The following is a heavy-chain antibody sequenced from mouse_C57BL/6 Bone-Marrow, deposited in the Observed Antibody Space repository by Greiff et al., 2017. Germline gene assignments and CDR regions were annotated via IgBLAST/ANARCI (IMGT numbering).Heavy chain of an antibody. CDR2: IDPSDSYT. CDR3: ARDSYDYDGDYYAMDY. V-gene: IGHV1-50*01. J-gene: IGHJ4*01. D-gene: IGHD2-4*01. Sequence: QVQPQQPGAELVKPGASVKLSCKASGYTFTSYWMQWVKQRPGQGLEWIGEIDPSDSYTNYNQKFKGKATLTVDTSSSTAYMQLSSLTSEDSAVYYCARDSYDYDGDYYAMDYWGQGTSVTVSS. CDR1: GYTFTSYW.